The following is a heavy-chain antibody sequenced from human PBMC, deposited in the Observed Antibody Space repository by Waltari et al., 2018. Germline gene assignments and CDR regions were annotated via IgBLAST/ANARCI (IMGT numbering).Heavy chain of an antibody. V-gene: IGHV3-30*02. J-gene: IGHJ4*02. CDR3: AKDPVYGEYVSYFDY. D-gene: IGHD4-17*01. Sequence: QVQLVESGGGVVQPGGSLRLSCAASGFTFSSYGMHWVRQAPGKGLEWVAFIRYDGSNKYYADSVKGRFTISRDNSKNTLYLQMNSLRAEDTAVYYCAKDPVYGEYVSYFDYWGQGTLVTVSS. CDR1: GFTFSSYG. CDR2: IRYDGSNK.